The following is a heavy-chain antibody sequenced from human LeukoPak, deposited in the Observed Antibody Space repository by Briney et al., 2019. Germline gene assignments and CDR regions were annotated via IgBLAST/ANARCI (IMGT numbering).Heavy chain of an antibody. Sequence: EASVKVSCKASGYTFTSQDIIWVRQATRPGLEWMGWMNPNSGNTGYAQKFQGRVIMTRDTSINTAYMELYSLRSNDTAVYYCARGYSSTMRTTGNDYWGQGTLVTVSS. V-gene: IGHV1-8*01. D-gene: IGHD1-1*01. J-gene: IGHJ4*02. CDR3: ARGYSSTMRTTGNDY. CDR2: MNPNSGNT. CDR1: GYTFTSQD.